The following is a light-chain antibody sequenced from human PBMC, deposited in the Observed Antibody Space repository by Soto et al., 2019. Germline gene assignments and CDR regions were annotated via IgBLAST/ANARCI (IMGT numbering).Light chain of an antibody. CDR1: QGISSY. J-gene: IGKJ4*01. CDR2: AAS. CDR3: HKYNSAPLT. V-gene: IGKV1-27*01. Sequence: DIQMTQSPSSLSASVGDRGTITCRASQGISSYLAWYQQKPGKVPKVLIYAASTLQSVVPSRFSGSGSGTDFRLTISSLQPEDAATYYCHKYNSAPLTFGGGTKVEIK.